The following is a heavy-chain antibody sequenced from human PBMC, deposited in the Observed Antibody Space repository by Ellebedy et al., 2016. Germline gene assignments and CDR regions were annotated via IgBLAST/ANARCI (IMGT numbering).Heavy chain of an antibody. D-gene: IGHD3-10*02. V-gene: IGHV3-53*01. CDR1: NFVLTNAW. J-gene: IGHJ6*02. CDR2: IFSGGST. CDR3: ARASATMSMFWVDV. Sequence: GGSLRLXXAASNFVLTNAWMIWVRQAPGKGLEWVSVIFSGGSTYYADSVKGRFIISRDNSKNTVYLQMNSLRAEDTAVYYCARASATMSMFWVDVWGQGTTVTVSS.